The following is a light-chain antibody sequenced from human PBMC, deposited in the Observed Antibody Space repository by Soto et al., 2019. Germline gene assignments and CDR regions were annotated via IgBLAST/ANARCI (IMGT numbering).Light chain of an antibody. J-gene: IGLJ2*01. CDR3: SSYTRSSTHVV. CDR2: EVS. CDR1: SSDVGGYNY. V-gene: IGLV2-14*01. Sequence: QSVLTQPASVSGSPGQSITISCTGTSSDVGGYNYVSWYQQHPGKAPKLMMYEVSKRPSGVSNRFSGSKSGNTASLTISGLQAEDEADYYCSSYTRSSTHVVFGGGTQLTVL.